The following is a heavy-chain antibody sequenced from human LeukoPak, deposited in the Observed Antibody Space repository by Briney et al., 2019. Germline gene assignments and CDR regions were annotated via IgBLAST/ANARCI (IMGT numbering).Heavy chain of an antibody. Sequence: SETLSLTCTVSGGSISSYYWSWIRQPPGKGLEWIGYIYYSGSTNYNPSLKSQVTISVDTSKNQFSLKLSSVTAADTAVYYCARLAEYSSSFDYWGQGTLVTVSS. D-gene: IGHD6-6*01. CDR1: GGSISSYY. CDR2: IYYSGST. J-gene: IGHJ4*02. V-gene: IGHV4-59*01. CDR3: ARLAEYSSSFDY.